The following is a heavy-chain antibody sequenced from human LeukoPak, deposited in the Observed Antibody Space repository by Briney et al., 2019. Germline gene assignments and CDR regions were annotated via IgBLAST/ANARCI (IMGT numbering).Heavy chain of an antibody. CDR2: INHSGST. CDR1: GGSFSGYY. J-gene: IGHJ4*02. CDR3: ARGATMVRGVIIVRYYFDY. D-gene: IGHD3-10*01. V-gene: IGHV4-34*01. Sequence: PSETLSLTCAVYGGSFSGYYWSWIRQPPGKGLEWIGEINHSGSTNYNPSLKSRGTISVDTSKNQFSLKLSSVTAADTAVYYCARGATMVRGVIIVRYYFDYWGQGTLVTVSS.